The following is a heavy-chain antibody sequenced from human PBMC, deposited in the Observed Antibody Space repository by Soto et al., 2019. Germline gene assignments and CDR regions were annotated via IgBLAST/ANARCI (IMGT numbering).Heavy chain of an antibody. Sequence: EVQLVESGGGLVQPGGSLRLSCAASGFTFSSYEMNWVRQAPGKGLEWVSYISSSGSTIYYADSVKGRFTISRDNAKNSLYLQMNSLRAEDTAVYYCARDPVWYSSSWYRRPPHYGMDVWGQGTTVTVSS. CDR3: ARDPVWYSSSWYRRPPHYGMDV. D-gene: IGHD6-13*01. CDR1: GFTFSSYE. J-gene: IGHJ6*02. V-gene: IGHV3-48*03. CDR2: ISSSGSTI.